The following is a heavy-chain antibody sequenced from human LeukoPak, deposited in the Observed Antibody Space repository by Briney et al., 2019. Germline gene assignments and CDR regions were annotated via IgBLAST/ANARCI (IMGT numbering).Heavy chain of an antibody. Sequence: VKPSETLSLTCTVSGYSISSGYYWGWIRQPPGKGLEWIGSIYHSGSTYYNPSLKSRVTISVDTSKNQFSLKLSSVTAADTAVYYCARTYPSEVAIWVAFDIWGQGKMVTVSS. CDR3: ARTYPSEVAIWVAFDI. CDR2: IYHSGST. D-gene: IGHD2-21*01. J-gene: IGHJ3*02. CDR1: GYSISSGYY. V-gene: IGHV4-38-2*02.